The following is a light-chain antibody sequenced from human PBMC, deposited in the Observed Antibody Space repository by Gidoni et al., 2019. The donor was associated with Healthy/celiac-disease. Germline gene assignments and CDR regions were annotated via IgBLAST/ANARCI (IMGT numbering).Light chain of an antibody. Sequence: EIVLTQSPGPLSLSPGERATLSCRASQSVSSSYLAWYQQKPGQAPRLLIYGASSRATGIPDRISGSGSGTDFTNTISRLEPEDFAVYYCQEYGSSPRSFGQGTKVEIK. CDR2: GAS. V-gene: IGKV3-20*01. CDR1: QSVSSSY. CDR3: QEYGSSPRS. J-gene: IGKJ1*01.